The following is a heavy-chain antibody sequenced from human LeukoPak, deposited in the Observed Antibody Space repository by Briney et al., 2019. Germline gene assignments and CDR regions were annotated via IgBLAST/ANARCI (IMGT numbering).Heavy chain of an antibody. D-gene: IGHD3-10*01. CDR3: TKAYGSGSYTSPFDY. CDR1: GFTFDDYA. CDR2: ISWNSGRI. Sequence: GGSLRLSCAASGFTFDDYAMHWVRRAPGKGLEWVSGISWNSGRIGYADSVKGRFTISRDNAKNSLYLQMNSLRPEDTAFYYCTKAYGSGSYTSPFDYWGQGTLVTVSS. J-gene: IGHJ4*02. V-gene: IGHV3-9*01.